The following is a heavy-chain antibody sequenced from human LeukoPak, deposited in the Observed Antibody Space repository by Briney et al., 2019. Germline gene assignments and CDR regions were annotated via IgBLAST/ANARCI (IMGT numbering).Heavy chain of an antibody. CDR3: ARSHMYHYDSSGYLASDY. Sequence: GGSLRLSCAASGFTFSSYSMNWVRQAPGKGLEWVSSISSSSSYIYYADSVKGRFTISRDNAKDSLYLQMNSLRAEDTAVYYYARSHMYHYDSSGYLASDYWGQGTLVTVSS. V-gene: IGHV3-21*01. CDR2: ISSSSSYI. D-gene: IGHD3-22*01. J-gene: IGHJ4*02. CDR1: GFTFSSYS.